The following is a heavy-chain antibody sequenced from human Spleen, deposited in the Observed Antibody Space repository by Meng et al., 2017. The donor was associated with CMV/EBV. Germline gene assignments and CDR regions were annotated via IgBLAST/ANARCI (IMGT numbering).Heavy chain of an antibody. Sequence: GSLRLSCAVYGGSFSGYYWSWIRQPPGKGLEWIGEINHSGSTNYNPSLKSRVTISVDTSKNQFSLKLTSVTAADTAVYYCAHGSSINTAYWGQGTLVTVSS. CDR2: INHSGST. J-gene: IGHJ4*02. V-gene: IGHV4-34*01. CDR1: GGSFSGYY. D-gene: IGHD5-24*01. CDR3: AHGSSINTAY.